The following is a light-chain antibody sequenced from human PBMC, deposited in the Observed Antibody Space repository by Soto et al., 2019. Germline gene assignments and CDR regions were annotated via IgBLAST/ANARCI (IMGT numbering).Light chain of an antibody. Sequence: QSALSQPASVSGSPGQSITISCTGTRSDVGGYNYVSWYQQNPGKAPKLMIYDVSNRPSGVSDCFSGSKSGNTDALTISGRQAEDEADYDCSSYTSSSTPVVFGGGTKLTVL. CDR2: DVS. CDR1: RSDVGGYNY. CDR3: SSYTSSSTPVV. J-gene: IGLJ2*01. V-gene: IGLV2-14*01.